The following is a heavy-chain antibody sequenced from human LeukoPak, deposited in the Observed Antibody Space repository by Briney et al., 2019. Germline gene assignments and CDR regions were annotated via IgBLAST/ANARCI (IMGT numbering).Heavy chain of an antibody. CDR3: AREPERFRGRIFDY. Sequence: SETLSLTCAVSGGSISSGGYSWSWIRQPPGKGLEWIGYIYYSGSTYYNPSLKSRVTISVDTSKNQFSLQLTSVTAADTAVYYCAREPERFRGRIFDYWGQGTLVTVSS. V-gene: IGHV4-30-4*07. CDR2: IYYSGST. CDR1: GGSISSGGYS. D-gene: IGHD3-16*01. J-gene: IGHJ4*02.